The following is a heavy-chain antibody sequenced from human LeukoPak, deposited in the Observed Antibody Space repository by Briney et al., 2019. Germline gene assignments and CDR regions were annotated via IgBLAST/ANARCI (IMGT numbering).Heavy chain of an antibody. J-gene: IGHJ4*02. Sequence: ASVKVSCKASGYTFTDYYMHWVRQAPGQGFEWMGWINPNDGDTNYAQKFRGRVTMTRDTSISTAHMEVSRLRSDDTAVYYCARANFLYCSSSTCLFDYWGQGTLVTVSS. CDR2: INPNDGDT. CDR1: GYTFTDYY. CDR3: ARANFLYCSSSTCLFDY. V-gene: IGHV1-2*02. D-gene: IGHD2-2*01.